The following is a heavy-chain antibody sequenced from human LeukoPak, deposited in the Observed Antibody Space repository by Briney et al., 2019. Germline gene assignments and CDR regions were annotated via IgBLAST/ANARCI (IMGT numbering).Heavy chain of an antibody. V-gene: IGHV4-39*07. J-gene: IGHJ5*02. CDR3: ARDLSGTATWGDEGLGFDP. CDR2: IYYSGST. Sequence: SETLSLTCTVSGGSISSSSYYWGWIRQPPGKGLEWIGSIYYSGSTYYNPSLKSRVTISVDTSKNQFSLKLSSVTAADTAVYYCARDLSGTATWGDEGLGFDPWGQGTLVTVSS. D-gene: IGHD1-1*01. CDR1: GGSISSSSYY.